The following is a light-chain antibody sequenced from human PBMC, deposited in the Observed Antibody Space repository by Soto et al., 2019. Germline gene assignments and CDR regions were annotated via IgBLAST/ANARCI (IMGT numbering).Light chain of an antibody. CDR3: QQYGSSPRVT. V-gene: IGKV3-20*01. J-gene: IGKJ4*01. CDR2: GAS. Sequence: EIVLTQSPGTLSLSPGERATLSCRASQSVSSSYLAWYQQKPGQAPRLLIYGASSRATGIPDRFSGSGAGTDFTHIISRLEREDFAVYDCQQYGSSPRVTFGGGTKVEIK. CDR1: QSVSSSY.